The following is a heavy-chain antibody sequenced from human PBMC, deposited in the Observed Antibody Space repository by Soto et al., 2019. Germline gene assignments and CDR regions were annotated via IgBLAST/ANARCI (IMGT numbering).Heavy chain of an antibody. CDR1: GGSISSYS. D-gene: IGHD3-3*01. CDR2: MSYAGST. Sequence: PSETLSLTCNVSGGSISSYSWSWIRQPPGKGLEWIAYMSYAGSTNYNPSLKSRLTMSVDTSKKQFSLKLSSVTAADTAVYYCARGRGHYDFWSGGYFDYWGQGTLVTVSS. CDR3: ARGRGHYDFWSGGYFDY. J-gene: IGHJ4*02. V-gene: IGHV4-59*01.